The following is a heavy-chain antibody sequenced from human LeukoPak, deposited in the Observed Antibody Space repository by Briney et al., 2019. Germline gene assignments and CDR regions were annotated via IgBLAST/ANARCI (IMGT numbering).Heavy chain of an antibody. V-gene: IGHV3-15*01. CDR3: TTFLSAYDYSS. D-gene: IGHD5-12*01. J-gene: IGHJ5*02. Sequence: GGSLTLSCAASGFTFSNAWMSWVRQAPGKGLEWIGRIKSKTDGGTTDYAAPVKGRFTISRDDSQTTLYLQMNSLKTEDTAVYYCTTFLSAYDYSSWGQGTLVTVSS. CDR1: GFTFSNAW. CDR2: IKSKTDGGTT.